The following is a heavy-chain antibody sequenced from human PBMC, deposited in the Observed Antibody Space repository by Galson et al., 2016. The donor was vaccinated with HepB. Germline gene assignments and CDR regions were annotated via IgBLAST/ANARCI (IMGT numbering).Heavy chain of an antibody. D-gene: IGHD3-3*01. V-gene: IGHV4-39*07. CDR1: GGSFSSTSYG. Sequence: SETLSLTCTVSGGSFSSTSYGWGWIRQPPGKGLEWIGRIYFTGSTDYNPSLKSRVTISVDTSKNQFSLKLSSVTAADTAVYYCAKRGFYASVYYYYAMDVWGQGTTVTVSS. CDR2: IYFTGST. J-gene: IGHJ6*02. CDR3: AKRGFYASVYYYYAMDV.